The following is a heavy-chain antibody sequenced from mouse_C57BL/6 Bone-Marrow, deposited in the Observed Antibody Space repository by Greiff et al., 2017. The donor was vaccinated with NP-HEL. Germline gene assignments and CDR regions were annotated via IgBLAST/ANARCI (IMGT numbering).Heavy chain of an antibody. CDR2: IDPENGDT. CDR3: TKCAWFAY. Sequence: VQLQQSGAELVRPGASVKLSCTASGFNIKDDYMHWVKQRPEQGLEWIGWIDPENGDTEYAPKFQGKATITADTSSNTAYLQLSSLTSEDTAVYYCTKCAWFAYWGQGTLVTVSA. V-gene: IGHV14-4*01. J-gene: IGHJ3*01. D-gene: IGHD6-1*01. CDR1: GFNIKDDY.